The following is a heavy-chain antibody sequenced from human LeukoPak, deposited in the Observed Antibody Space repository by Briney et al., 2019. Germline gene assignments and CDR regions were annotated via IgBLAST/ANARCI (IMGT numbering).Heavy chain of an antibody. Sequence: PGGSLRLSCAAPGFTFSKYWMLWVRQAPGKGLESVSRINTDGTVTTYADSVKGRFTVSRDNADNTMFLQMNSARDEDTAVYYCATKQWLAPPPDSWGQGTPVTVSS. CDR2: INTDGTVT. D-gene: IGHD6-19*01. CDR1: GFTFSKYW. V-gene: IGHV3-74*01. CDR3: ATKQWLAPPPDS. J-gene: IGHJ4*02.